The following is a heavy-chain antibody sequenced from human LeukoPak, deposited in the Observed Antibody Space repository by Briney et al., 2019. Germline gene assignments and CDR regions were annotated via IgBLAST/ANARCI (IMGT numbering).Heavy chain of an antibody. J-gene: IGHJ3*01. CDR2: ISGTDGST. CDR1: GFTFSSYG. D-gene: IGHD1-1*01. Sequence: GGSLRLSCAASGFTFSSYGMHWVRQAPGQGLQWVSSISGTDGSTYYADSVKGRFTISRDNSMDMFYGQLYSLTAEDTAIYYCARGGTTGTTSPLRSFDVWGQGTMVTVSA. CDR3: ARGGTTGTTSPLRSFDV. V-gene: IGHV3-23*01.